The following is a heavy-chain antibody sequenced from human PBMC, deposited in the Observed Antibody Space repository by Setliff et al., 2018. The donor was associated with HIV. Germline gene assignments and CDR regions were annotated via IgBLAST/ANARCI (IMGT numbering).Heavy chain of an antibody. CDR2: ISPYNGNT. V-gene: IGHV1-18*01. CDR3: ARLRGPGSPFDS. D-gene: IGHD5-12*01. Sequence: AASVKVSCKTSGYTFTSYAISWVRQAPGQGLEWMGWISPYNGNTNYAQKLQGRVTLTTDTATNTAYMDLRSLRSDDTAVYYRARLRGPGSPFDSWGQGTLVTVSS. J-gene: IGHJ5*01. CDR1: GYTFTSYA.